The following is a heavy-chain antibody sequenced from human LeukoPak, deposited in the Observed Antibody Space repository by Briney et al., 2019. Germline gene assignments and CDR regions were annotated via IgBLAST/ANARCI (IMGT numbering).Heavy chain of an antibody. Sequence: GGSLRLSCAASGFTFSSYEMNWVRQAPGKGLEWVSYISSSGSTIYYADSVKGRFTISRDKAKNSLYLQMNSLRAEDTAVYYCARGGGSWYGIDYWGQGTLVTVSS. J-gene: IGHJ4*02. CDR2: ISSSGSTI. CDR1: GFTFSSYE. V-gene: IGHV3-48*03. D-gene: IGHD6-13*01. CDR3: ARGGGSWYGIDY.